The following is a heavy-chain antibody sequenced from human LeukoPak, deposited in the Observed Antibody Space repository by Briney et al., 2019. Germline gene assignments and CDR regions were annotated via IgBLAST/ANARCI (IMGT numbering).Heavy chain of an antibody. CDR1: GFTFSSYA. CDR2: ISYDGSNK. V-gene: IGHV3-30-3*01. D-gene: IGHD3-10*01. J-gene: IGHJ4*02. CDR3: ARRSTGTMVRGVIDY. Sequence: PGRSLRLSCAASGFTFSSYAMHWVRQAPGKGLEWVAVISYDGSNKYYADSVKGRFTISRDNSKNTLYLQMNSLRAEDTAVYYCARRSTGTMVRGVIDYWGQGTLVTVSS.